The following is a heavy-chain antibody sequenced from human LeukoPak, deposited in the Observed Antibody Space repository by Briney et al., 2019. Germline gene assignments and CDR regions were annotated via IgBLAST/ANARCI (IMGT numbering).Heavy chain of an antibody. CDR2: ISDSGGVT. D-gene: IGHD3-22*01. V-gene: IGHV3-23*01. CDR3: VKAVVSTGGHFDY. Sequence: GGSLRLSCAASGFTFSSYAMSWVRQAPGKGLEWLSGISDSGGVTNHADSVKGRFTISRDNSKNTVYLEMNSLRAEDTAVYYCVKAVVSTGGHFDYWGQGTLVTVSS. J-gene: IGHJ4*02. CDR1: GFTFSSYA.